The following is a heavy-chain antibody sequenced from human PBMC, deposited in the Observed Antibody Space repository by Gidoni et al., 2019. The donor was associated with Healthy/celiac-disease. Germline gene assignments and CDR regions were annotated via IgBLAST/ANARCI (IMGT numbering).Heavy chain of an antibody. D-gene: IGHD4-4*01. CDR3: ASEKYSKVLFGMDV. J-gene: IGHJ6*02. CDR2: IYHGGST. CDR1: GGSSSSRNL. V-gene: IGHV4-4*02. Sequence: QVQLQESGPRLVKPSGTLSLTCAVSGGSSSSRNLWSLVRQPPGKGLEWIGEIYHGGSTNYNPSLKSRVTISVDTSKSQFSLKLSSVTAADTAVYYCASEKYSKVLFGMDVWGQGTTVTVSS.